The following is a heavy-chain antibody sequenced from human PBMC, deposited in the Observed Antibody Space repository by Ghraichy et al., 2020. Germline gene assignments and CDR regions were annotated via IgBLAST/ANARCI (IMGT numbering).Heavy chain of an antibody. D-gene: IGHD2-2*01. V-gene: IGHV3-7*03. J-gene: IGHJ4*02. Sequence: GGSLRLSCAASGFTFSDYWMSWVRQAPGKGLEWVANIKKDGSDKYYVDSVKGRFTISRDNAKNSLYLQMSSLRAEDTAVYYCATKGGYCTYFSCYSQFDYWGRGTLVTVSS. CDR2: IKKDGSDK. CDR1: GFTFSDYW. CDR3: ATKGGYCTYFSCYSQFDY.